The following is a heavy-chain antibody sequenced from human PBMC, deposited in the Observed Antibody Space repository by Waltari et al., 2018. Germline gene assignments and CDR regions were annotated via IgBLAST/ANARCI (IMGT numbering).Heavy chain of an antibody. V-gene: IGHV3-23*04. CDR3: AKDQGYAGKDGDLRH. CDR2: ISGAGENS. J-gene: IGHJ1*01. D-gene: IGHD2-2*01. CDR1: GFRFSKYA. Sequence: EVQLVESGGGLVQPGGSLKLSCGVSGFRFSKYAMSWVRQAPGEWLEWVSGISGAGENSDYADSVKGRFTISRDNSKNSLFLQMNSLRAEDTAVYYCAKDQGYAGKDGDLRHWGQGSLVSVSS.